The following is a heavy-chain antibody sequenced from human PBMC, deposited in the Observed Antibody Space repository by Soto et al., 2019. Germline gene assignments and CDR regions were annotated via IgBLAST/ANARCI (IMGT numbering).Heavy chain of an antibody. J-gene: IGHJ6*02. D-gene: IGHD2-15*01. CDR2: IIPIFGTP. Sequence: QVQLVQSGAEVKRPGSSVKVSCKASGGTFSSYAISWVRQAPGQGLEWMGGIIPIFGTPASAQKFQGRVTSTADGGSRTADMEPSRLRSEDTVVYGCATHPPPLCGGTSRTRGSCGFYGMDVWGQGTTVTVSS. CDR3: ATHPPPLCGGTSRTRGSCGFYGMDV. CDR1: GGTFSSYA. V-gene: IGHV1-69*12.